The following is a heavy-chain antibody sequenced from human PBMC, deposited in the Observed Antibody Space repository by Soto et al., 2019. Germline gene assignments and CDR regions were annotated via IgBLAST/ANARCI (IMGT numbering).Heavy chain of an antibody. CDR2: IYYSGST. CDR3: ARHFAEACSGGSCYSLDHFDY. Sequence: QLQLQESGPGLVKPSETLSLTCTVSGGSISSSSYYWGWIRQPPGKGLEWIGSIYYSGSTYYNPSLKSRVTISVDTSKNQFSLKLSSVTAADTAVYYCARHFAEACSGGSCYSLDHFDYWGQGTLVTVSS. D-gene: IGHD2-15*01. V-gene: IGHV4-39*01. J-gene: IGHJ4*02. CDR1: GGSISSSSYY.